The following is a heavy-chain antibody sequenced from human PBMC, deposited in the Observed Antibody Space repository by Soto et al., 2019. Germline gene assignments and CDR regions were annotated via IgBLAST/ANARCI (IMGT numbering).Heavy chain of an antibody. D-gene: IGHD5-18*01. Sequence: SVKVSCKASGGTFSSYAISWVRQAPGQGLEWMGGIIPIFGTANYAQKFQGRVTITADESTSTAYMELSSLRSEDTAVYYCARDGDTAMASYYYYGMGVWGQGTTVTVSS. J-gene: IGHJ6*02. CDR2: IIPIFGTA. CDR1: GGTFSSYA. V-gene: IGHV1-69*13. CDR3: ARDGDTAMASYYYYGMGV.